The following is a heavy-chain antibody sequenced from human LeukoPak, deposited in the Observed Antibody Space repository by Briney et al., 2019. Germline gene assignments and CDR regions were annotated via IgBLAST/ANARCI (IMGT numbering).Heavy chain of an antibody. CDR2: INPTGTGT. V-gene: IGHV1-46*01. CDR3: ARGDSVGDIAWWFDP. CDR1: GYTFINNW. D-gene: IGHD3-10*01. Sequence: ASGKVSCKASGYTFINNWMHWVRQAPGQGLEWIGLINPTGTGTLYAQKFQGRVTMTRYMSTSTDYMELSSLRSEDTGVYYCARGDSVGDIAWWFDPWGQGTLVTVSS. J-gene: IGHJ5*02.